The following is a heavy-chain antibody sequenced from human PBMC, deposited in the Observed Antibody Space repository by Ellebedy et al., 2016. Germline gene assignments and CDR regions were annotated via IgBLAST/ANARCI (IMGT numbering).Heavy chain of an antibody. V-gene: IGHV2-5*01. J-gene: IGHJ4*02. CDR2: IYGHDDK. Sequence: SGPTLAKPTQTLTLTCTFSGFSLTTSAVVVGWVRQPPGRAPEWLAFIYGHDDKRYSPSLRNRLTITKDTSKNQVVLTMTNMDPVDTATYYCVHRTTVTSFDYWGQGTLVTVSS. CDR1: GFSLTTSAVV. D-gene: IGHD4-17*01. CDR3: VHRTTVTSFDY.